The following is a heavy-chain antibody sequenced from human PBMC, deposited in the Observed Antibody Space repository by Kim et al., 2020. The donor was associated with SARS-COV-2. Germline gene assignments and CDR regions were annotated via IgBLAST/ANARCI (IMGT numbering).Heavy chain of an antibody. Sequence: SETLSLICVVSGASISSSSCWSWVRQPPGKGLEWIGEVDHSGTTSYNVSLKSRVTISVDKSKNQFSLRLNSVSAADTAVYYCARGVSSAWTLRAWFDPWGQGTLVTASP. D-gene: IGHD3-22*01. J-gene: IGHJ5*02. CDR2: VDHSGTT. CDR3: ARGVSSAWTLRAWFDP. CDR1: GASISSSSC. V-gene: IGHV4-4*02.